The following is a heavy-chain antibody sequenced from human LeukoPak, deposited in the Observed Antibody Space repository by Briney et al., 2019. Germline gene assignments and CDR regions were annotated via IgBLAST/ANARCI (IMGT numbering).Heavy chain of an antibody. Sequence: SETLSLTCTVSGGSIRSYYWSWIRQPPGKGLEWIGYIYYSGSTNYNPSLKSRVTISIDKSKNQFSLKLNSVTAADTAVYYCARAFLVGYSPEEYFFDYWGQGNLVTVSS. J-gene: IGHJ4*02. CDR2: IYYSGST. CDR3: ARAFLVGYSPEEYFFDY. CDR1: GGSIRSYY. V-gene: IGHV4-59*12. D-gene: IGHD2-15*01.